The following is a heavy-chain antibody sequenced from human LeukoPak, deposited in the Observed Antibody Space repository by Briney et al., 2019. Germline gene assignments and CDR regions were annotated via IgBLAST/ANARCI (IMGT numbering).Heavy chain of an antibody. Sequence: GGSLRLSCAASGFIFTGYLMSWVRQAPGKGLEWVASIKHDGGEKYYVDSVRGRFTISRDNTKNLLYLQMSSLRAEDTAVYYCATDRGWRTSGYYLYYFEYWGQGTLVTFSS. D-gene: IGHD3-3*01. V-gene: IGHV3-7*01. CDR3: ATDRGWRTSGYYLYYFEY. CDR2: IKHDGGEK. CDR1: GFIFTGYL. J-gene: IGHJ4*02.